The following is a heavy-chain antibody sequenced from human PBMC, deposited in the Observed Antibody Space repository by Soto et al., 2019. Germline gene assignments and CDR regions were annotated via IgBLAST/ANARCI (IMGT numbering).Heavy chain of an antibody. CDR2: ISWNSGSI. CDR1: GFTFDDYA. J-gene: IGHJ4*02. CDR3: AKTSGSSWYSTQPYYFDY. Sequence: GGSLRLSCAASGFTFDDYAMHWVRQAPGKGLEWVSGISWNSGSIGYADSVKGRFTISRDNAKNSLYLQMNSLRAEDTALYYCAKTSGSSWYSTQPYYFDYWGQGTLVTVSS. D-gene: IGHD6-13*01. V-gene: IGHV3-9*01.